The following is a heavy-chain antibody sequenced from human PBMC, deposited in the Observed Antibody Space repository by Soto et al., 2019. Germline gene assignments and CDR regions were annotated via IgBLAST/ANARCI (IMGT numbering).Heavy chain of an antibody. CDR3: ARDLTYYDILTGYYDNWFDP. CDR1: GFTFSSYS. Sequence: GGSLRLSCAASGFTFSSYSMNWVRQAPGKGLEWVSYISSSSSTIYYADSVKGRFTISRDNAKNSLYLQMNSLRDEDTAVYYCARDLTYYDILTGYYDNWFDPWGQGTLVTVSS. CDR2: ISSSSSTI. V-gene: IGHV3-48*02. J-gene: IGHJ5*02. D-gene: IGHD3-9*01.